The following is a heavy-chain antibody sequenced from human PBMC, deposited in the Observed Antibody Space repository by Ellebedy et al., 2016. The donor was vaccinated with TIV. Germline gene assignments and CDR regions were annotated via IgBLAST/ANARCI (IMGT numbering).Heavy chain of an antibody. Sequence: MPSETLSLTCTVSGGSISSGDYYWSWIRQPPGKGLEWIGYIYYSGSTYYNPSLKSRVTISVDTSKNQFSLELSSVTAADTAVYYCTRNGYYCLDYWGQGTLVTVSS. V-gene: IGHV4-30-4*01. CDR2: IYYSGST. D-gene: IGHD3-22*01. CDR3: TRNGYYCLDY. CDR1: GGSISSGDYY. J-gene: IGHJ4*02.